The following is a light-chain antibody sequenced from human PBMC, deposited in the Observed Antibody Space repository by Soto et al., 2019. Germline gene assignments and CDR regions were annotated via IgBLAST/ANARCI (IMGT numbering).Light chain of an antibody. J-gene: IGKJ1*01. CDR2: ASS. CDR3: QQGYSSPLT. CDR1: QNISVW. Sequence: DIQMTQSPSTLSASVGDGVTITCRASQNISVWLAWYQQKPGKAPKFLIYASSTLQSGVPSRFSGSASGTDFSLTISSLQPEDFATYYCQQGYSSPLTFGQGTKVEIK. V-gene: IGKV1-39*01.